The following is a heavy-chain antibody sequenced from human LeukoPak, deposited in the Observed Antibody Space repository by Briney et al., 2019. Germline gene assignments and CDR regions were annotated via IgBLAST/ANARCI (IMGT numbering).Heavy chain of an antibody. Sequence: KPSETLSLTCTVSGGSIRSSYWSWIRQPPGQGLEWIGYISNSGSANYNPSLRGRVSISVGMSNNQTFLDLTSVTAADTAVYYCARAQYDGFSSGYSGGFYYMDVWGKGTTVSVSS. CDR2: ISNSGSA. V-gene: IGHV4-59*01. D-gene: IGHD3-3*01. J-gene: IGHJ6*03. CDR1: GGSIRSSY. CDR3: ARAQYDGFSSGYSGGFYYMDV.